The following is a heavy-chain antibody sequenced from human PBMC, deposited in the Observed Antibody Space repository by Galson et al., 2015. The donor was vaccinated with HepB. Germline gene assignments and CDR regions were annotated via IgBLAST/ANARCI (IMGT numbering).Heavy chain of an antibody. CDR3: ARDSSGYYYGLGY. J-gene: IGHJ4*02. D-gene: IGHD3-22*01. V-gene: IGHV1-3*01. CDR2: INAGNGNT. Sequence: SVKVSCKASGYTFTSYAMHWVRQAPGQRLEWMGWINAGNGNTKYSQKFQGGVTITRDTSASTAYMELSSLRSEDTAVYYCARDSSGYYYGLGYWGQGTLVTVSS. CDR1: GYTFTSYA.